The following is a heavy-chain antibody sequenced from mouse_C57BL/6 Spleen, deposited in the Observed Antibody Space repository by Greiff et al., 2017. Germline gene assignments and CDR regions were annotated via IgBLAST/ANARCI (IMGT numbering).Heavy chain of an antibody. Sequence: EVQLVESGGGLVKPGGSLKLSCAASGFTFSSYSMSWVRQTPEKRLEWVATISDGGSYTYYPDNVKGRFTISRDNAKNNLYLQMSHRKAEDTAMYYCARDQRGYYAMDYWGQGTSVTVSS. CDR2: ISDGGSYT. J-gene: IGHJ4*01. CDR3: ARDQRGYYAMDY. CDR1: GFTFSSYS. V-gene: IGHV5-4*01.